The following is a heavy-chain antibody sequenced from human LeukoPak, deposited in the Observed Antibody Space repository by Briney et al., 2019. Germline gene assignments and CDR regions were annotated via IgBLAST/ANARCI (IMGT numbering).Heavy chain of an antibody. CDR1: GFTVSLYY. D-gene: IGHD2-8*02. CDR3: ARGWVVATGGFDM. CDR2: IYSGGPT. J-gene: IGHJ3*02. Sequence: GGSLRLSCAASGFTVSLYYMNWVRQAPGKGLEWVAVIYSGGPTYYTESVTGRFTISRDNSKNTVYLQMNSLRGEDTAVYFCARGWVVATGGFDMWGQGTMVTVSS. V-gene: IGHV3-53*01.